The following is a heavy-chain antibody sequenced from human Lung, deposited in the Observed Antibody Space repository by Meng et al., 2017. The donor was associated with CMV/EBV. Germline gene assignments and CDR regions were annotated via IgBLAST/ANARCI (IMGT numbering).Heavy chain of an antibody. CDR3: ARGRYVDWLLSEQNGSDRLDD. J-gene: IGHJ4*01. CDR2: IGTAGDT. CDR1: GFTFGGYD. D-gene: IGHD3-9*01. V-gene: IGHV3-13*01. Sequence: GEXXTISCAASGFTFGGYDMHWVRQATGKGLEWVSVIGTAGDTYYPGSVRGRFTISRENAKNSIYLQLNSLRAGDTAVYYCARGRYVDWLLSEQNGSDRLDDXGRGXLVTVSS.